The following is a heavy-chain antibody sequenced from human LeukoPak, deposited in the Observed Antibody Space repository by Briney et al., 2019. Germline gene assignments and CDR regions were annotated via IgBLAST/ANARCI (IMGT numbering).Heavy chain of an antibody. Sequence: SETLSLTCAVYGGSFSGYYWSWIRQPPGKGLEWIGEINHSGSTNYNPSLKSRVTISVDTSKNQFSLKLSSVTAADTAVYYCARVQPYTGAFDNWGQGTMVTVSS. CDR2: INHSGST. V-gene: IGHV4-34*01. CDR1: GGSFSGYY. CDR3: ARVQPYTGAFDN. J-gene: IGHJ3*02. D-gene: IGHD1-1*01.